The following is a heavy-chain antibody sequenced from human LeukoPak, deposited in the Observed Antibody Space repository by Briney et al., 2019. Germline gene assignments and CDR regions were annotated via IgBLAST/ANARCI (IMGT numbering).Heavy chain of an antibody. D-gene: IGHD3-22*01. V-gene: IGHV1-2*02. Sequence: ASVKVSCKASGYTFTGYYMHWVRQAPGQGLEWMGWINPNSGGTNYAQKFQGRVTMTRDTSISTAYMELSRLRSDDTAVYYCARDLHYDSSAYYWKNDYWGQGTLVTVSS. CDR3: ARDLHYDSSAYYWKNDY. CDR2: INPNSGGT. J-gene: IGHJ4*02. CDR1: GYTFTGYY.